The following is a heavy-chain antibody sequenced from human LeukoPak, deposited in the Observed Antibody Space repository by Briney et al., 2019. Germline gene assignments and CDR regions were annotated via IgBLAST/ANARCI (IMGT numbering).Heavy chain of an antibody. CDR3: ARVGGYSSPLQH. Sequence: PSETLSLTCTVSGGSLSSYYWSWIWQPPGKGLEWIGYIFYSGSTNYNPSLKSRVTISVDTSKNQFSLKLSSVTAADTAVYYCARVGGYSSPLQHWGQGTLVTVSS. CDR2: IFYSGST. V-gene: IGHV4-59*01. CDR1: GGSLSSYY. J-gene: IGHJ1*01. D-gene: IGHD6-13*01.